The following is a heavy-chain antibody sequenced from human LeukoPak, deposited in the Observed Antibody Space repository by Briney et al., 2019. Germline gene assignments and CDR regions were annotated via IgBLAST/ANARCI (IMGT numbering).Heavy chain of an antibody. V-gene: IGHV4-39*01. CDR1: GGSISSSSYY. J-gene: IGHJ4*02. D-gene: IGHD3-22*01. Sequence: SGTLSLTCTVSGGSISSSSYYWGWIRQPPGKGLEWIGIIYYSGSTYYNPSLKSRVTISVDTSKNQFSLKLSSVTAADTAVYYCARRGIRSGYYYVVDDYWGQGTLVTVSS. CDR2: IYYSGST. CDR3: ARRGIRSGYYYVVDDY.